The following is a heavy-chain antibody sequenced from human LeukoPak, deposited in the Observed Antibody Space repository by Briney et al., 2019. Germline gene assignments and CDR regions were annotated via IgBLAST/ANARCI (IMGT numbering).Heavy chain of an antibody. J-gene: IGHJ6*03. CDR2: INWNGGST. CDR3: ARVGLYYDSSGYYYYYYYMDV. CDR1: GFTFDDYG. Sequence: GGSLRLSCAASGFTFDDYGMSWVRHAPGKGLEWVSGINWNGGSTGYADSVKGRFTISRDNAKNSLYLQMNSLRAEDTALYHCARVGLYYDSSGYYYYYYYMDVWGKGTTVTVSS. V-gene: IGHV3-20*01. D-gene: IGHD3-22*01.